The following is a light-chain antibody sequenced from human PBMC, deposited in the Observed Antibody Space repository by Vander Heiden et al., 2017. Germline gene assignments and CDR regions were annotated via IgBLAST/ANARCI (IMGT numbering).Light chain of an antibody. CDR1: KLGNKY. CDR2: EDM. Sequence: SYELTQPPSVPVSPGQTASITCPGDKLGNKYVCWYQQKPGQSPVLVMYEDMKRPSGIPERFSGSNSGKTATLTISGTQAVDEADYYCQAWDSSTYVVFGGGTKLTVL. J-gene: IGLJ2*01. CDR3: QAWDSSTYVV. V-gene: IGLV3-1*01.